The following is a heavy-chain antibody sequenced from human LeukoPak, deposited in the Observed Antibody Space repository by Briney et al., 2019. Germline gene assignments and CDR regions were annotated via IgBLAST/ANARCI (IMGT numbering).Heavy chain of an antibody. J-gene: IGHJ5*02. V-gene: IGHV1-2*02. D-gene: IGHD5-12*01. Sequence: GASVKVSCKASGYTFTGYYMHWVRQAPGQGLEWMGWINPNSVGTNYAQKFQGRVTMTRDTSISTAYMELSRLRSDDTAVYYCARYSGRRSWFDPWGQGTLVTVSS. CDR1: GYTFTGYY. CDR2: INPNSVGT. CDR3: ARYSGRRSWFDP.